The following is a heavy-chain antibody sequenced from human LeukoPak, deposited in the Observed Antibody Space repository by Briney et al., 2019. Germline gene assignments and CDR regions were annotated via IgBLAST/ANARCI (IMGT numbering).Heavy chain of an antibody. CDR3: ARGKPMSPYYYYYYMDV. Sequence: SETLSLTCAVYGGSFSGYYWSWIRQPPGKGLEWIGEINHSGSTNYNPSLKSRVTISVDTSKNQFSLKLSSVTAADTAVYYCARGKPMSPYYYYYYMDVWGKGTTVTVSS. V-gene: IGHV4-34*01. CDR1: GGSFSGYY. CDR2: INHSGST. J-gene: IGHJ6*03.